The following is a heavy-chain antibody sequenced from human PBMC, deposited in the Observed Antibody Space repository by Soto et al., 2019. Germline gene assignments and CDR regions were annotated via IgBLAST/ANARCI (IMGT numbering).Heavy chain of an antibody. Sequence: SETLSLTCTVSGGSVSSGSYYWSWIRQPPGKGLEWIGYIYYSGSTNYNPSLKSRVTISVDTSKNQFSLKLSSVTAADTAVYYCARGRSIAARPYYFDYWGQGTLVTVSS. CDR2: IYYSGST. CDR3: ARGRSIAARPYYFDY. V-gene: IGHV4-61*01. J-gene: IGHJ4*02. CDR1: GGSVSSGSYY. D-gene: IGHD6-6*01.